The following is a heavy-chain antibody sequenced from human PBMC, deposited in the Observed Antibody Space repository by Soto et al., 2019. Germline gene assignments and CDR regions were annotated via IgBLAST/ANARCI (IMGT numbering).Heavy chain of an antibody. Sequence: SLTCTVSGGSISSGGYYCSWIRQHPGKGLEWIGYIYYSGSTYYNPSLKSRVTISVDTSKNQFSLKLSSVTAADTALYFCATRRTLLRYFDLWGRATLVTVSA. V-gene: IGHV4-31*03. J-gene: IGHJ2*01. D-gene: IGHD1-1*01. CDR2: IYYSGST. CDR3: ATRRTLLRYFDL. CDR1: GGSISSGGYY.